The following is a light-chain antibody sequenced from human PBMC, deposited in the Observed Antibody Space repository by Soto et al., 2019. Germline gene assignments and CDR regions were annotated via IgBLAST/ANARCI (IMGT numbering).Light chain of an antibody. CDR2: GAS. V-gene: IGKV3-20*01. CDR3: QQYTGPPTT. J-gene: IGKJ5*01. CDR1: QTVSSNY. Sequence: EIILTQSPDTLSLSPGERATLSCRASQTVSSNYLAWCQQRPGQAPRLLIYGASTRAAGIPDRFSGSGSGTDFTLTSTRLELEDSAVYFCQQYTGPPTTFGQGTRLESK.